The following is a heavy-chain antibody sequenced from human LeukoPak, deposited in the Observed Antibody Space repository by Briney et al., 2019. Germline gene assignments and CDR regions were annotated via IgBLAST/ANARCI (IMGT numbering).Heavy chain of an antibody. D-gene: IGHD5-12*01. Sequence: GASVKVSCKASGYTFTSYGISWVRQAPGQGLEWMGWISAYNGNTNYAQKLQGRVTMTTDTSTSTAYMELRSLRSDDTAVYYCARVATIGYYYYYYMDVWGKGTTVTVSS. V-gene: IGHV1-18*01. CDR3: ARVATIGYYYYYYMDV. CDR2: ISAYNGNT. J-gene: IGHJ6*03. CDR1: GYTFTSYG.